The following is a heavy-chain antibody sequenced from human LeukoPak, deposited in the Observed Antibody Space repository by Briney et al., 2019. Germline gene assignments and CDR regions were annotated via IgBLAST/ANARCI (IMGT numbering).Heavy chain of an antibody. CDR1: GGSISISSYY. V-gene: IGHV4-39*01. CDR3: ARLPDQFNYDF. D-gene: IGHD2-2*01. J-gene: IGHJ4*02. CDR2: IYNSGNT. Sequence: PSETLSLTCTVSGGSISISSYYWGWIRQPPGKGLEWIGSIYNSGNTYYNPSLKSRVTISVDPSKNQFSLKLSSVTAADTAVYYCARLPDQFNYDFWGQGTLATVSS.